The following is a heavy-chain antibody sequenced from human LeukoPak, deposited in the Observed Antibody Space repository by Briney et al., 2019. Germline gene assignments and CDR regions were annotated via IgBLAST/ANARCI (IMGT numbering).Heavy chain of an antibody. CDR1: GFSFNNFG. CDR3: AKSSYYDSSGFYREYYFDY. J-gene: IGHJ4*02. Sequence: GGSLRLSCVASGFSFNNFGMSWVRQAPGKGLEWVSSISGTGGSTHYADSVKGRFTISRDNSKNTLYFQMNSLRAGDTAIYYCAKSSYYDSSGFYREYYFDYWGQGTLVPVSS. V-gene: IGHV3-23*01. CDR2: ISGTGGST. D-gene: IGHD3-22*01.